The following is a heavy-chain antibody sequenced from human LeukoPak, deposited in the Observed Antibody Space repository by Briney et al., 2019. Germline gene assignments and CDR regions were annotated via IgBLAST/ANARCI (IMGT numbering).Heavy chain of an antibody. CDR1: GGSISSGGYY. J-gene: IGHJ6*02. V-gene: IGHV4-31*03. Sequence: SQTLSLTCTVSGGSISSGGYYWSWIRQHPGKGLEWIGYIYYSGSTCYNPSLKSRVTISVDTSKNQFSLKLSSVTAADTAVYYCARESKERTYYYYGMDVWGQGTTVTVSS. CDR3: ARESKERTYYYYGMDV. CDR2: IYYSGST. D-gene: IGHD1-1*01.